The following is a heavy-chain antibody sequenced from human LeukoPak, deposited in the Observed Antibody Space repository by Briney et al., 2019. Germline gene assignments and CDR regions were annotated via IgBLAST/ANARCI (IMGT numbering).Heavy chain of an antibody. CDR3: AHSDGGYPNDAFDI. V-gene: IGHV2-5*02. CDR1: GFSLTTSGVG. CDR2: IYWDDDK. J-gene: IGHJ3*02. D-gene: IGHD4-23*01. Sequence: SGPTLVKPTQTLTLTCTFSGFSLTTSGVGVGWIRQPPGMALEWLALIYWDDDKYYSPSLKSRLTIANDTSKNQVVLTTTNMDPVDTATYYCAHSDGGYPNDAFDIWGQGTKVTVSS.